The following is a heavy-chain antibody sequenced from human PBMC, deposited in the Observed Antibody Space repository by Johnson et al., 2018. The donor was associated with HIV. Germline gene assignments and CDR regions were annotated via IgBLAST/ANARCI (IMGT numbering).Heavy chain of an antibody. V-gene: IGHV3-7*01. CDR3: ARGGVVHDAFDM. D-gene: IGHD2-2*01. J-gene: IGHJ3*02. CDR2: IKQDGSEK. CDR1: GFTFSNYW. Sequence: EVQLVESGGGVVQPGRSLRLSCAASGFTFSNYWMSWVRQAPGKGLEWVANIKQDGSEKYYVDSVKGRFNISRDNAKNTLYLQLSSLRTEDTAVFYCARGGVVHDAFDMWGQGTMVTVSS.